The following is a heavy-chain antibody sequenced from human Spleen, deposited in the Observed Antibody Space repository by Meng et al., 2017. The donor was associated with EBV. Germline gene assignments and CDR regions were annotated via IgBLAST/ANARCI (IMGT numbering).Heavy chain of an antibody. CDR1: GEVLSGYY. CDR2: INHSGST. D-gene: IGHD2-8*02. Sequence: QVQLQQCGAGLLKPSETLSLPCAVYGEVLSGYYWTWIRQPPGKGLEWIGEINHSGSTNYNPSLKSRVTISVDTSKNQFSLKLNSVTAADTAVYYCARWAGGVCFYCDYWGQGTLVTVSS. V-gene: IGHV4-34*01. J-gene: IGHJ4*02. CDR3: ARWAGGVCFYCDY.